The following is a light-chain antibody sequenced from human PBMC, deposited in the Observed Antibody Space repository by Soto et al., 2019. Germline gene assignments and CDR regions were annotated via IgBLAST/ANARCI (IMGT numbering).Light chain of an antibody. CDR1: QSVSSY. V-gene: IGKV3-20*01. CDR3: QQYGSSPWT. J-gene: IGKJ1*01. CDR2: GAS. Sequence: EIVLTQSPGTLSLSPGERATLSCRASQSVSSYLAWYEQKPGQAPRPPIYGASSRATGIPDRFSGSGSGTDFTLTISRLEPEDFAVYYCQQYGSSPWTFGQGTKVDIK.